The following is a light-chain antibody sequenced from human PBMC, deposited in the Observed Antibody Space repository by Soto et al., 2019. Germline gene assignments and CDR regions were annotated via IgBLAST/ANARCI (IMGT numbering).Light chain of an antibody. J-gene: IGKJ1*01. CDR2: STS. CDR1: QVIGNPY. Sequence: IQMAQSPSSLSASVGDRVTVTCRASQVIGNPYIGWYQQRVGRPPKRXXYSTSALQSGVPWRFSVSGSGTEFRLTISSLKTEDSATYYCLQYWDYSWTFGQGTKVDIK. V-gene: IGKV1-17*01. CDR3: LQYWDYSWT.